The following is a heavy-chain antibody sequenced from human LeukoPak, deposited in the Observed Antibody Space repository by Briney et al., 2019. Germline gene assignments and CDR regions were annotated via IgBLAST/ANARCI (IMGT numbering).Heavy chain of an antibody. J-gene: IGHJ4*02. D-gene: IGHD5-18*01. CDR1: GGSITSGNYY. V-gene: IGHV4-61*02. CDR3: ARELDTAMVTYYFDY. CDR2: IYTSGST. Sequence: SETLSLTCTVSGGSITSGNYYWSWIRQPAGKGLEWIGRIYTSGSTNYNPSLKSRVTISVDTSKNQFSLKLSSVTAADTAVYYCARELDTAMVTYYFDYWGQGTLVTVSS.